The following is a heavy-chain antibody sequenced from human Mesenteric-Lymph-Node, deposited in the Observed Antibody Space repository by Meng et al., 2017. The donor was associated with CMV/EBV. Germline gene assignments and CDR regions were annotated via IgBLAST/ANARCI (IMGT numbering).Heavy chain of an antibody. CDR3: ARVRYSYGAIGAFNI. D-gene: IGHD5-12*01. J-gene: IGHJ3*02. Sequence: GESLKISCAASGFTFSSYSMNWVRQAPGKGLEWVSSISSSSSYIYYADSVKGRFTISRDNSKNTVYLHMNSLRTEDTAIYYCARVRYSYGAIGAFNIWGQGTKVTVSS. CDR2: ISSSSSYI. V-gene: IGHV3-21*01. CDR1: GFTFSSYS.